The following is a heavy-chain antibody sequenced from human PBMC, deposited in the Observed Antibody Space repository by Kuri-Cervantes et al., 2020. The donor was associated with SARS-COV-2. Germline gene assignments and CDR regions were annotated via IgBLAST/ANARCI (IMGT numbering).Heavy chain of an antibody. CDR1: GFTFSSYG. D-gene: IGHD2-2*02. V-gene: IGHV3-33*01. Sequence: GGSLRLSCAASGFTFSSYGMHWVRQAPGKGLEWEAVIWYDGSNKYYADSVKGRFTISRDNSKNTLYLQMNSLRAEDAAVYYCARAGQYQLLYDTKEAYYYGMDVWGQGTTVTVSS. CDR3: ARAGQYQLLYDTKEAYYYGMDV. J-gene: IGHJ6*02. CDR2: IWYDGSNK.